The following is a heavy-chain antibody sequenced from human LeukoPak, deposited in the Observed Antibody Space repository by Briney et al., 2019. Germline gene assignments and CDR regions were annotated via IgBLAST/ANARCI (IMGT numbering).Heavy chain of an antibody. CDR2: INPSGGST. V-gene: IGHV1-46*01. D-gene: IGHD3-10*01. CDR1: GYTFSIYY. CDR3: ARGFTAGGSGIHNWFDP. J-gene: IGHJ5*02. Sequence: ASVKVSCNASGYTFSIYYMHWVRQAPGQGLEWMGIINPSGGSTSYAQKFQGRVTMTRDTSTSTVYMELSSLRSEDTAVYYCARGFTAGGSGIHNWFDPWGQAAMATVSS.